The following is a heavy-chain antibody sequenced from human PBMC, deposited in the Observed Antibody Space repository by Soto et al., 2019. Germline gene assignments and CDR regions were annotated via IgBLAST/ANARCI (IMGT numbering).Heavy chain of an antibody. CDR2: IYYSGST. V-gene: IGHV4-59*01. J-gene: IGHJ5*02. D-gene: IGHD3-3*01. CDR1: GGSMSSYY. Sequence: SETLSLTCTVSGGSMSSYYWSWIRQPPGKGLEWIGHIYYSGSTNYNPSLKSRVTISVDTSKNQFSLKLSSVTAADTAVYYCARVKYDFWSGYPSNWFDPWGQGTLVTVSS. CDR3: ARVKYDFWSGYPSNWFDP.